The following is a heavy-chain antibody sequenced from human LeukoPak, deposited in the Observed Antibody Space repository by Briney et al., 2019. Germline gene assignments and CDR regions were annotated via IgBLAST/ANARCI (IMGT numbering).Heavy chain of an antibody. J-gene: IGHJ6*03. CDR1: GGSFSGYY. CDR3: ARAPGLGSYYYYMDV. D-gene: IGHD3-10*01. Sequence: SETLSLTCAVYGGSFSGYYWSWIRQHPGKGLEWIGYIYYSGSTYYNPSLKSRVTISVDTSKNQFSLKLSSVTAADTAVYYCARAPGLGSYYYYMDVWGKGTTVTVSS. V-gene: IGHV4-31*11. CDR2: IYYSGST.